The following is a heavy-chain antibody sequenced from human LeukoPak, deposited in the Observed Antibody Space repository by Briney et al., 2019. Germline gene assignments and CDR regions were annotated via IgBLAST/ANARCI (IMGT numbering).Heavy chain of an antibody. V-gene: IGHV3-74*01. Sequence: PGGSLRLSCAASGFTFTSYWMHWVRQPPGKGLVWVSRINSDGSRTNYADSVKGRFTISRDNAKNTLYLQMNSLRAEDTALYYCAKGRGIVATTNFDYWAQGTLVTVSS. J-gene: IGHJ4*02. CDR3: AKGRGIVATTNFDY. CDR2: INSDGSRT. D-gene: IGHD5-12*01. CDR1: GFTFTSYW.